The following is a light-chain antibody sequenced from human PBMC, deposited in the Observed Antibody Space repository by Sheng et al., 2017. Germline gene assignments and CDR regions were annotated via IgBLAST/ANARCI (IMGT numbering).Light chain of an antibody. CDR3: QQSYSTPWT. J-gene: IGKJ1*01. CDR2: AAS. Sequence: DIQMTQSPSSLSASVGDRVTITCRASQSISSYLNWYQQKPGRAPKLLIYAASSLQSGVTSRFSGSGSGTEFNFTISCLQPEDFATYYCQQSYSTPWTFGLGTKVEIK. CDR1: QSISSY. V-gene: IGKV1-39*01.